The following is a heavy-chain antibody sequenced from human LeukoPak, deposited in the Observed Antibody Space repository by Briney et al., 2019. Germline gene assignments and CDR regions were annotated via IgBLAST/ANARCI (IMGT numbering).Heavy chain of an antibody. Sequence: GGSLRLSCVASGFPFSSYWMTWVRQGPGKGLEWVANIKQDGSKKSYVDSVKGRFTISRDNAKNSLYLQMNSLRAEDTAIYYCTRVGYIDEGIDHWGQGTLVTVSS. CDR3: TRVGYIDEGIDH. V-gene: IGHV3-7*04. D-gene: IGHD5-24*01. CDR2: IKQDGSKK. J-gene: IGHJ4*02. CDR1: GFPFSSYW.